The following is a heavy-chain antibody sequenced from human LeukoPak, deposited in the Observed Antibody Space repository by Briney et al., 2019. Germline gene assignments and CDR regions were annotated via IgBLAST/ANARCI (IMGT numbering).Heavy chain of an antibody. CDR2: INAGNGNT. J-gene: IGHJ4*02. CDR3: ARSIAGAAGTGY. CDR1: GYTFTSYA. Sequence: PWASVKVSCKASGYTFTSYAIHWVRQAPGQRLEWMGWINAGNGNTKYSQKFQGRVTITRDTSASTAYMELSSLRSEDTAVYYCARSIAGAAGTGYWGQGTLVTVSS. D-gene: IGHD6-6*01. V-gene: IGHV1-3*01.